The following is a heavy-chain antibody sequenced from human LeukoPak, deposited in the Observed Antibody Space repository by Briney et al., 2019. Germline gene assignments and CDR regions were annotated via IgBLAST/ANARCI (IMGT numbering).Heavy chain of an antibody. CDR1: GFTFTTYW. CDR2: INQDGTEK. Sequence: GGSLRLSCAASGFTFTTYWMSWVRQLPGKGLEWVANINQDGTEKYYVDSVKGRFTISRDNAKNSLDLQMNSLRAEDTAVYYCASSSGWYPYRDWFDPWGQGTLVTVSS. D-gene: IGHD6-19*01. V-gene: IGHV3-7*01. CDR3: ASSSGWYPYRDWFDP. J-gene: IGHJ5*02.